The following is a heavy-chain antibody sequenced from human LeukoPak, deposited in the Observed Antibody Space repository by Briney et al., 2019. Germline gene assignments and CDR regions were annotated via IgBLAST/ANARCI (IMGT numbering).Heavy chain of an antibody. J-gene: IGHJ5*02. D-gene: IGHD6-6*01. CDR1: GFTFSDYY. Sequence: PGGSLRLSCAASGFTFSDYYMSWIRQAPGKGLEWVSYISSSGSTIYYADSVKGRFTISRDNAKNPLYLQMNSLRAEDTAVYYCARVISSSSSGGDWFDPWGQGTLVTVSS. CDR3: ARVISSSSSGGDWFDP. V-gene: IGHV3-11*01. CDR2: ISSSGSTI.